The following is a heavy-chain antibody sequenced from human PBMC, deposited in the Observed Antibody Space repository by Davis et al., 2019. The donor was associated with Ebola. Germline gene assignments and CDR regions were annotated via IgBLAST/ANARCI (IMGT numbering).Heavy chain of an antibody. Sequence: PGGSLRLSCAASGFTFSSYGMHWVRQAPGKGLEWVAVIWYDGSNKYYADSVKGRFTISRDNSKNTLYLQMNSLRAEDTAVYYCVVGTVVFDYWGQGTLVTVSS. D-gene: IGHD4-23*01. V-gene: IGHV3-33*01. J-gene: IGHJ4*02. CDR1: GFTFSSYG. CDR2: IWYDGSNK. CDR3: VVGTVVFDY.